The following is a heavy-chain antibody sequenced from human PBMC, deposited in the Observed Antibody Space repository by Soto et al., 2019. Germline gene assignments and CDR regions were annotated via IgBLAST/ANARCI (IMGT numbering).Heavy chain of an antibody. CDR3: ARDQQWLSSGAFDI. V-gene: IGHV3-48*01. J-gene: IGHJ3*02. CDR1: GFTFSSYS. CDR2: ISSSSSTI. Sequence: GGSLRLSCAASGFTFSSYSMNWVRQAPGKGLEWVSYISSSSSTIYYADSVKGRFTISRDNAKNSLYLQMNSLRAEDTAVYYCARDQQWLSSGAFDIWGQGTMVTVSS. D-gene: IGHD6-19*01.